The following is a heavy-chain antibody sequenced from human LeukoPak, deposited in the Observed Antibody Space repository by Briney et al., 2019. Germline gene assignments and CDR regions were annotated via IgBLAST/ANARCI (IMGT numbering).Heavy chain of an antibody. V-gene: IGHV1-8*01. CDR2: MNPNSGNT. CDR1: GYTFTNYD. Sequence: ASVKVSCEASGYTFTNYDINWVRQATGQGLEWLGWMNPNSGNTGYAQNFQGRVTMTRNTSISTAYMELSSLRSEDTAVYYCARRLAAGRTTLHYWGQGTPVTVSS. J-gene: IGHJ4*02. D-gene: IGHD6-13*01. CDR3: ARRLAAGRTTLHY.